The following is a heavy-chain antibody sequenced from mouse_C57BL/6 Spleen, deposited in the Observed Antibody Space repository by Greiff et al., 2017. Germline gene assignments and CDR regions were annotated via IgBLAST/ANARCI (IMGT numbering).Heavy chain of an antibody. V-gene: IGHV1-26*01. J-gene: IGHJ4*01. CDR3: AREGLYSNYDYYAMDY. D-gene: IGHD2-5*01. CDR2: INPNNGGT. CDR1: GYTFTDYY. Sequence: EVQLQQSGPELVKPGASVKISCKASGYTFTDYYMNWVKQSHGKSLEWIGDINPNNGGTSYNQKFKGKATLTVDKSSSTAYMELRSLTSEDSAVYYCAREGLYSNYDYYAMDYWGQGTSVTVSS.